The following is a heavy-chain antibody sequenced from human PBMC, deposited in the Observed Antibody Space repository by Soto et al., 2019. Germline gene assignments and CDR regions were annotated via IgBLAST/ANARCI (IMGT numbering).Heavy chain of an antibody. Sequence: GASVKVSCKASGYSFTDYHIHWVRQAPGQGLEWMGWINPNSGGTNYAQKFQGRVTMTRDTSISTAYMELSRLRSDDTAIYYCARGDSTDCSNGVCSFFYNHDMDVWGQGTTVTVSS. V-gene: IGHV1-2*02. J-gene: IGHJ6*02. CDR3: ARGDSTDCSNGVCSFFYNHDMDV. CDR2: INPNSGGT. CDR1: GYSFTDYH. D-gene: IGHD2-8*01.